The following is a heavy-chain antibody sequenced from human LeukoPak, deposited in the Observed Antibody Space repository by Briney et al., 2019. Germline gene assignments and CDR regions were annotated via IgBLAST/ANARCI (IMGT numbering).Heavy chain of an antibody. CDR2: IYWSDDK. CDR3: ALRQRYYDSSGYYYEGANWFDP. V-gene: IGHV2-5*01. Sequence: SGPTLVKPTQTLTLTCTLSGFSLSISGVGVGWIRQPPEKALEWLALIYWSDDKRYSPSLKSRLTITRDTSKNQVVLTMTNMDPVDTATYYCALRQRYYDSSGYYYEGANWFDPWGQGTLVTVSS. CDR1: GFSLSISGVG. D-gene: IGHD3-22*01. J-gene: IGHJ5*02.